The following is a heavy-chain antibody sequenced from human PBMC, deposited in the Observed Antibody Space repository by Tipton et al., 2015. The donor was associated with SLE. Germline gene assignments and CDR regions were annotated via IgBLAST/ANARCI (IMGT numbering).Heavy chain of an antibody. D-gene: IGHD2-2*01. CDR1: GFTFSNAW. CDR2: IISDTDGGTT. V-gene: IGHV3-15*01. CDR3: ATLEDFCSSTSCPHYFDY. Sequence: SLRLSCAASGFTFSNAWMSWVRQAPGKGLEWVGRIISDTDGGTTDYAAPVKGRFTISRDDSKSTLYLQMNSLKTEDTAVYYCATLEDFCSSTSCPHYFDYWGQGTLVTVSS. J-gene: IGHJ4*02.